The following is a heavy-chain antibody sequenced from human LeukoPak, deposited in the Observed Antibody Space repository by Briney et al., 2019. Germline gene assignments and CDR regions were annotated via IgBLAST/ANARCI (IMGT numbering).Heavy chain of an antibody. V-gene: IGHV3-49*04. J-gene: IGHJ4*02. CDR3: TRALGWGITAAGI. CDR1: GFTFSSYA. D-gene: IGHD6-13*01. CDR2: IRSKGFGGTT. Sequence: GGSLRLSCAASGFTFSSYAMSWVRQAPGKGLEWVGFIRSKGFGGTTEYAASVKGRFTISRDDSKSIAYLQMNSLKTEDTAVYYCTRALGWGITAAGIWGQGTLVTVSS.